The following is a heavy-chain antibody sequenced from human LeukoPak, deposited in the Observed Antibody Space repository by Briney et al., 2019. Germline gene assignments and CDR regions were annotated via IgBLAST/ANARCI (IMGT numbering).Heavy chain of an antibody. Sequence: GGSLRLSCAASGFTFSSYSMNWVRQAPGKGLEWVSYISSSSSTIYYADSVKGRFTISRDNAKNSLYLQMNSLRAEDTAVYYCARDPDYSNYYYYMDVWGKGTTVTVSS. J-gene: IGHJ6*03. CDR3: ARDPDYSNYYYYMDV. V-gene: IGHV3-48*01. CDR2: ISSSSSTI. CDR1: GFTFSSYS. D-gene: IGHD4-11*01.